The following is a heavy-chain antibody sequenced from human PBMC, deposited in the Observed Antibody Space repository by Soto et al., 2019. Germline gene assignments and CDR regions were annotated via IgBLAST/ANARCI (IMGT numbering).Heavy chain of an antibody. CDR1: GYTFTRSG. D-gene: IGHD5-12*01. CDR2: ISTYNGDT. V-gene: IGHV1-18*01. CDR3: AREGVAPYYYYGMDV. Sequence: QVQLVQSGAEVKKPGASAKVSCKASGYTFTRSGISWVRQAPGQGLEWMGWISTYNGDTNYAQTFQGRVTMTTDTSTSTVYMELRSLRSDDTAVYYCAREGVAPYYYYGMDVWGQGTPVTVSS. J-gene: IGHJ6*02.